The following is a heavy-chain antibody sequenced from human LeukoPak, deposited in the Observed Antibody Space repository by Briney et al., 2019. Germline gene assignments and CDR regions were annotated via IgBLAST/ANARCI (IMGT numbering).Heavy chain of an antibody. CDR1: KFTFSTYS. CDR2: ISTSSRHI. CDR3: ARVNGSGTYRRFYYYHMDV. D-gene: IGHD3-10*01. J-gene: IGHJ6*03. V-gene: IGHV3-21*01. Sequence: GGSLRLSCAVSKFTFSTYSMNWVRQAPGKGLEWVSFISTSSRHIYYADSVKGRFTISRDNHKNSLYLQMNSLRAEDTAVYFCARVNGSGTYRRFYYYHMDVWGKGTTVTVSS.